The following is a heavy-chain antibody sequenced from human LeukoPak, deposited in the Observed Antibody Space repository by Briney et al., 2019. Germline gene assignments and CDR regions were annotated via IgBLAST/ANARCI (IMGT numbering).Heavy chain of an antibody. CDR2: ISAYNGNT. J-gene: IGHJ4*02. CDR1: GYTFTSYG. Sequence: ASVNVSCKASGYTFTSYGISWVRQAPGQGPEWMGWISAYNGNTNYAQKLQGRVTMTTDTSTSTAYMELRSLRSDDTAVYYCARAYDFWSGYPSGDYWGQGTLVTVSS. CDR3: ARAYDFWSGYPSGDY. D-gene: IGHD3-3*01. V-gene: IGHV1-18*01.